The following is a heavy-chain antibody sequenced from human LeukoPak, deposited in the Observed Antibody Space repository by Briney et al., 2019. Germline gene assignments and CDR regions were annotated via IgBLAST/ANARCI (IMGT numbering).Heavy chain of an antibody. CDR1: GFSFRSCW. V-gene: IGHV3-7*01. CDR2: IKEDGSEK. CDR3: ARVAWPHYFDY. Sequence: PGGSLRLSRAASGFSFRSCWMSWVRQAPGKGLEWVANIKEDGSEKYHVDSVKGRFTISRDNAKNALYLQMNSLRAEDTAVYYCARVAWPHYFDYWGQGTLVTVSS. J-gene: IGHJ4*02. D-gene: IGHD2-21*01.